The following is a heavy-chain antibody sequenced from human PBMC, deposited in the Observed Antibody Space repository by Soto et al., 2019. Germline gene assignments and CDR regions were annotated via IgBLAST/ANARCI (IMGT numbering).Heavy chain of an antibody. CDR1: GFTFSGSA. D-gene: IGHD4-17*01. CDR2: IRTKPHTYAP. CDR3: TRTPDDYGDPYYYYGMNV. J-gene: IGHJ6*02. V-gene: IGHV3-73*02. Sequence: EVQLVESGGGLVQPGGSLKLSCAASGFTFSGSALHWVRQASGKGLEWVGRIRTKPHTYAPAYAASVKGRFTISRDDSKNTAYLQMNSLKTEDTAVYYCTRTPDDYGDPYYYYGMNVWGQGTTVTVSS.